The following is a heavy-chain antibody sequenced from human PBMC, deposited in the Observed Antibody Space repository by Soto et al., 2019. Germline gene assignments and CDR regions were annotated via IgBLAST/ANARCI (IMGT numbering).Heavy chain of an antibody. CDR3: ATRITVFGLLIPPFDP. J-gene: IGHJ5*02. Sequence: KRSETLSLTCAVYGGSVNGYYCNWIRHPPFKGLEWIGEINHTGGTHYNPSLKSRVTMSVDTSKNQFSLRLSSVTVADTAIYYCATRITVFGLLIPPFDPWGQGTQVTVSS. CDR1: GGSVNGYY. V-gene: IGHV4-34*01. D-gene: IGHD3-3*01. CDR2: INHTGGT.